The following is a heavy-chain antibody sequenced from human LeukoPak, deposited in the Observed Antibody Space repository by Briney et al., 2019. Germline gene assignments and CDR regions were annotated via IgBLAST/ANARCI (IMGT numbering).Heavy chain of an antibody. Sequence: GGSLRLSCAASGFTFSSYAMNWVRQAPGKGLEWVAVISYDGSNKHYADSVKGRFTISRDNSKNTLYLQMNSLRAEDTAVYYCARGAFGVYAFDLWGQGTMVTVSS. CDR1: GFTFSSYA. CDR3: ARGAFGVYAFDL. D-gene: IGHD3-3*01. CDR2: ISYDGSNK. V-gene: IGHV3-30-3*01. J-gene: IGHJ3*01.